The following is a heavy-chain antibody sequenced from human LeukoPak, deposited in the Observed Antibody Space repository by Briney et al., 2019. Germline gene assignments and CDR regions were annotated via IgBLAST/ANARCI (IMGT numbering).Heavy chain of an antibody. CDR3: TRDGYNLAFDY. D-gene: IGHD5-24*01. CDR1: GFTFSSYA. V-gene: IGHV3-49*03. J-gene: IGHJ4*02. CDR2: IRSKAYGGTT. Sequence: PGGSLRLSCAASGFTFSSYAMSWFRQAPGKGLEWVGFIRSKAYGGTTEYAASVKGRFTISRDDSKSIAYLQMNSLKTEDTAVYYCTRDGYNLAFDYWGQGTLVTVSS.